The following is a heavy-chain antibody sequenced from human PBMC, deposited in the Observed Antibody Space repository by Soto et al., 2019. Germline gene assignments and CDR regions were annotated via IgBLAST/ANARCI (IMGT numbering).Heavy chain of an antibody. V-gene: IGHV3-7*01. CDR2: IWPDETDR. CDR1: GFTFSSKY. D-gene: IGHD1-1*01. CDR3: ASLLGRVTTFDY. Sequence: EVNLAESGGGLVQPGGSLRLSCAASGFTFSSKYMSWVRQAPGKGLEWVATIWPDETDRKYVDSVKGRFTVSRDNAKSSLYLQMNSLRVEDTAMYYCASLLGRVTTFDYWGQGTLVTVSS. J-gene: IGHJ4*02.